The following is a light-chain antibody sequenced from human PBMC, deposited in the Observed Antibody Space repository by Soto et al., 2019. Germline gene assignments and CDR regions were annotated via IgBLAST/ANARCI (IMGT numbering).Light chain of an antibody. Sequence: DIVMTQSPDSLAVSLGERATINCKSSQSVLLTSNNKNYLAWYQQKPGQPPKVLISWASTRKSGVPDRFSGSGSGTDCTLTITSLKAEGVAVYYGQQYYTTLTFGGGTKVEIK. CDR1: QSVLLTSNNKNY. CDR2: WAS. CDR3: QQYYTTLT. V-gene: IGKV4-1*01. J-gene: IGKJ4*01.